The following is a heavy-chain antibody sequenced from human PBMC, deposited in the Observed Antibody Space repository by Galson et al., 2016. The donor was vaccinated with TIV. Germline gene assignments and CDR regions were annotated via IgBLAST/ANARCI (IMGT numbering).Heavy chain of an antibody. J-gene: IGHJ4*02. CDR3: VRARVKHFDF. V-gene: IGHV1-3*01. Sequence: SVKVSCKASGYTFTSYTMHWVRQAPGQRLEWMGWINVYNGNTRYSQKFRDRVTITRDTSATTAYVETYMELSSLKSEDTAVYYCVRARVKHFDFWGQGTLVTVSS. CDR2: INVYNGNT. CDR1: GYTFTSYT.